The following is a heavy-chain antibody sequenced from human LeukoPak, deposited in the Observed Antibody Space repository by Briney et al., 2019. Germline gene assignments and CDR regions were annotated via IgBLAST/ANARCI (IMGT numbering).Heavy chain of an antibody. D-gene: IGHD2-15*01. CDR1: GCTFSNYA. CDR3: ERDPALYCTGGSCREYYFDY. CDR2: ISYDGRNK. Sequence: PGRSLRLSCAVSGCTFSNYAMHWVRQAPGKGLEWVALISYDGRNKYYADSVKGRFTVSRDNAKSTLYLQMNSLRGEDTAVYYCERDPALYCTGGSCREYYFDYWGQGALVTVSS. J-gene: IGHJ4*02. V-gene: IGHV3-30*04.